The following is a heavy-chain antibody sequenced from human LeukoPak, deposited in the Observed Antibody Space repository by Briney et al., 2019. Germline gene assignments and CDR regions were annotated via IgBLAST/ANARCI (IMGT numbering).Heavy chain of an antibody. Sequence: ASVKVSCKASGYTFTGYYMHWVRQAPGQGLEWMGWINPNSGGTNYAQKFQGRVTMTRDTSISTAYMELSRLRSDDTAVYYCARGGTSCYKYNCSRKGIDYWGQGTLVTVSS. CDR2: INPNSGGT. D-gene: IGHD2-2*02. CDR1: GYTFTGYY. CDR3: ARGGTSCYKYNCSRKGIDY. J-gene: IGHJ4*02. V-gene: IGHV1-2*02.